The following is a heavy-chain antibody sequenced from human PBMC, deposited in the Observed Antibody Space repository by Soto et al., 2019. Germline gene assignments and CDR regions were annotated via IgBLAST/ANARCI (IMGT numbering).Heavy chain of an antibody. Sequence: GGSLRLSSAGSGFTFSRYALHWFRLAPGKGLEWVAALSKDGSVQYWLDSVRGRFTISRDNSKNTLYLRMNSLRPEDTGVYYCVRSRSGAVADSFDYWGQGTQVTVSS. V-gene: IGHV3-30*04. D-gene: IGHD3-10*01. CDR1: GFTFSRYA. CDR2: LSKDGSVQ. J-gene: IGHJ4*02. CDR3: VRSRSGAVADSFDY.